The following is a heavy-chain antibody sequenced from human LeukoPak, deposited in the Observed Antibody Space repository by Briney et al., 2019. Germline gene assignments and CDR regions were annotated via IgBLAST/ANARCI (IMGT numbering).Heavy chain of an antibody. J-gene: IGHJ3*02. Sequence: GGSLRLSCAASGFTFSSYDMHWVRQATGQGLEWVSAIGDGGDTYYPGSVKGGFTISRENAKNSLYLQMNSLRAGDTAVYYCARVNMERGAAFDIWGQGTKVTV. D-gene: IGHD3-10*01. CDR1: GFTFSSYD. V-gene: IGHV3-13*04. CDR2: IGDGGDT. CDR3: ARVNMERGAAFDI.